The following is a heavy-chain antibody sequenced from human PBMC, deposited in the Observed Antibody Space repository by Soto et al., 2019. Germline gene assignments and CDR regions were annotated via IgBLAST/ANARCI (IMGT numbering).Heavy chain of an antibody. CDR2: IIPIFGTA. CDR3: ARGDLELAYCGGDCYSLWY. Sequence: QAQLVQSGAEVKKPGSSVKVSCKASGGTFSSYAISWVRQAPGQGLEWMGGIIPIFGTANYAQKFQGRVTITADESTSTAYMELSSLRSEDTAVYYCARGDLELAYCGGDCYSLWYWGQGTLVTVSS. CDR1: GGTFSSYA. V-gene: IGHV1-69*12. J-gene: IGHJ4*02. D-gene: IGHD2-21*02.